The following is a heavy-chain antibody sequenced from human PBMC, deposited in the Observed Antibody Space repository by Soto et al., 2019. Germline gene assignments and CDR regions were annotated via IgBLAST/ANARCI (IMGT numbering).Heavy chain of an antibody. Sequence: ASVKVSCKASGYTFTSYDINWVRQATGQGLEWMGWMNPNSGNTNYAQKFQGRVTMTRDTSTSTAYMELRSLRSDDTAVYYCARDAVEYCTNGVCYTRVNWFDPWGQGTLVTVSS. V-gene: IGHV1-8*01. CDR1: GYTFTSYD. J-gene: IGHJ5*02. CDR2: MNPNSGNT. CDR3: ARDAVEYCTNGVCYTRVNWFDP. D-gene: IGHD2-8*01.